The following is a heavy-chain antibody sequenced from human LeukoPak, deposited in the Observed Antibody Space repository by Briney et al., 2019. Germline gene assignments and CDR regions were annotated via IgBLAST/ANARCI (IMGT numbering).Heavy chain of an antibody. V-gene: IGHV1-45*02. D-gene: IGHD1/OR15-1a*01. CDR1: GGTFSSYA. J-gene: IGHJ6*02. Sequence: SVKVSCKASGGTFSSYAISWVRQAPGQALEWMGWITPFNGNTNYAQKFQDRVTITRDRSMSTAYMELSSLRSEDTAMYYCASEHYYDYYYGMDVWGQGTTVTVSS. CDR3: ASEHYYDYYYGMDV. CDR2: ITPFNGNT.